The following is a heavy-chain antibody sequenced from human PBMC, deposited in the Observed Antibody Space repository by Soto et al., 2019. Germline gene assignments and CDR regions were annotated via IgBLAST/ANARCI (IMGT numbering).Heavy chain of an antibody. V-gene: IGHV1-69*13. Sequence: SVKVSCKASGGTFSSYAISWVRQAPGQGLEWMGGIIPIFDTTNYAQKFQGRVTITADESTSTAYMELSSLRSEDTAVYYCARSQGSSTSLEIYYYYYYGMDVWGQGTTVTVSS. CDR1: GGTFSSYA. D-gene: IGHD2-2*01. CDR2: IIPIFDTT. CDR3: ARSQGSSTSLEIYYYYYYGMDV. J-gene: IGHJ6*02.